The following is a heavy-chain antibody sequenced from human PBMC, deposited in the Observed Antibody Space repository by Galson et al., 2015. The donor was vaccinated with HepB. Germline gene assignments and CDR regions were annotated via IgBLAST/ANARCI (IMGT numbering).Heavy chain of an antibody. Sequence: SLRLSCAASGFTFSTYSMNWVRQAPGKGLEWVSSISSSSDYIYYADSVKGRFTISRYNAQNSLYLQMDSLRAEDTAVYFCARGGIRAYYMDVWGRGTTVTVSS. CDR1: GFTFSTYS. CDR3: ARGGIRAYYMDV. D-gene: IGHD3-3*02. V-gene: IGHV3-21*01. J-gene: IGHJ6*03. CDR2: ISSSSDYI.